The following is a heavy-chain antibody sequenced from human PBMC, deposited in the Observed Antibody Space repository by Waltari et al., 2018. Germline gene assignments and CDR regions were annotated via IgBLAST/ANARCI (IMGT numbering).Heavy chain of an antibody. D-gene: IGHD1-26*01. V-gene: IGHV4-38-2*02. CDR2: IYHSGNT. Sequence: QVRLQESGPGLVKPSEILSLTCTVSGNSISSPYYWGWIRQPPGKGLEWIGNIYHSGNTYYNPSLKSRVTLSVDMSKNQFSLKLNSVTAADTAVYYCARGPPIVGAMDYWGQGTLVTVSS. CDR3: ARGPPIVGAMDY. J-gene: IGHJ4*02. CDR1: GNSISSPYY.